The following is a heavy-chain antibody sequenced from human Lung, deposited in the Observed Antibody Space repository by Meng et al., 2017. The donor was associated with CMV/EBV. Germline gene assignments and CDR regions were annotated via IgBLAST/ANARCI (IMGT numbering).Heavy chain of an antibody. Sequence: SXTLSLXCTVSGASVSSYTNYWSWIRQSPGKGLEWIGYIYYTGSTKYTPSLKSRVTMSVDTSKNHFSLKLSSVIAADTAVYYCARVHYDISAGYQFDLWGQGTRVTVSS. D-gene: IGHD3-9*01. CDR3: ARVHYDISAGYQFDL. V-gene: IGHV4-61*03. CDR1: GASVSSYTNY. CDR2: IYYTGST. J-gene: IGHJ4*02.